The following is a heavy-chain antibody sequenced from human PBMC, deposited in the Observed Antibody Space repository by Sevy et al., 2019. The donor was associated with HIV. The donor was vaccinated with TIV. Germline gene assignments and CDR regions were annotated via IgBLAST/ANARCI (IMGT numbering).Heavy chain of an antibody. CDR3: AGENAWGRGYS. J-gene: IGHJ4*02. V-gene: IGHV4-59*08. Sequence: SETLSLSCTVSGVSITSLYWNWIRQPPGKGLEWIANIYYNGHSNYNPSLKSRVTLSLDTSKNQFSLKLSSVTAADTAIHYCAGENAWGRGYSWGQGTLVTVSS. CDR2: IYYNGHS. CDR1: GVSITSLY. D-gene: IGHD1-26*01.